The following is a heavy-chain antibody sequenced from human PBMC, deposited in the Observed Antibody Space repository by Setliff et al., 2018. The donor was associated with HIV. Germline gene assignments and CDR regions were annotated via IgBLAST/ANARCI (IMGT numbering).Heavy chain of an antibody. CDR3: ARRASKASLDY. Sequence: GESLKISCKTSGYNFPNFWIGWVRQMPGKGLEWMGIIYPGDSDTRYSPSFQGQVTISADMSIATAYLQWRSLKASDTAMYYCARRASKASLDYWGQGTLVTVSS. J-gene: IGHJ4*02. CDR2: IYPGDSDT. CDR1: GYNFPNFW. V-gene: IGHV5-51*01.